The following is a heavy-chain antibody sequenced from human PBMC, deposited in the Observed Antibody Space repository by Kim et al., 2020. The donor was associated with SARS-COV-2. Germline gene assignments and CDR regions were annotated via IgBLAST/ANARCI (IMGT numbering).Heavy chain of an antibody. CDR3: ARDLGYNWNYYYYYGMDV. Sequence: SETLSLTCTVSGGSISSYYWRWIRQPPGKGLEWIGYIYYSGSTNYNPSLKSRVTISVDTSKNQFSLKLSSVTAADTAVYYCARDLGYNWNYYYYYGMDVWGQGTTVTVSS. CDR2: IYYSGST. V-gene: IGHV4-59*01. J-gene: IGHJ6*02. D-gene: IGHD1-20*01. CDR1: GGSISSYY.